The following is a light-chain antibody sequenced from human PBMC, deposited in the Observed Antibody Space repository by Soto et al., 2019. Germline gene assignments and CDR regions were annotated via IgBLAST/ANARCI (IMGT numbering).Light chain of an antibody. V-gene: IGLV2-14*01. CDR3: SSYTTTSTLYV. Sequence: QSALTQPASVSGSPGHSITFPSTGTSGAFGNYNYVSCYQQDPGKAPKLIIYEVSNRPSGVSSRFSGSKSDNTASLTISGLQAEDEADYYCSSYTTTSTLYVFGTGTKLTVL. CDR1: SGAFGNYNY. J-gene: IGLJ1*01. CDR2: EVS.